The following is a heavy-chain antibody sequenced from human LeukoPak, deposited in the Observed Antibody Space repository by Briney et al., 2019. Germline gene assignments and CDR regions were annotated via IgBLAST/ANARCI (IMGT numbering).Heavy chain of an antibody. V-gene: IGHV3-20*01. J-gene: IGHJ4*02. CDR1: GFTFDDYG. CDR2: ITWNGDSP. Sequence: SGGSLRLSCAASGFTFDDYGMSWVRQAPGKGLEWVSGITWNGDSPGYADSVKGRFTISRDNAKNSLYLHLNSLRAEDTALYHCARWSSIKVAATENYWGQGTLVTVSS. D-gene: IGHD6-19*01. CDR3: ARWSSIKVAATENY.